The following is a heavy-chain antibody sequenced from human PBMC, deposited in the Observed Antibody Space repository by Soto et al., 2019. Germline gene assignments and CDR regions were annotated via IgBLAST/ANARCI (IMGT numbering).Heavy chain of an antibody. CDR1: GFTFSSYW. D-gene: IGHD3-16*02. CDR2: IKQDGSEK. J-gene: IGHJ6*03. V-gene: IGHV3-7*01. CDR3: ARNYDYIWGSYRYYMDA. Sequence: GGSLRLSCAASGFTFSSYWMSWVRQAPGKGLEWVANIKQDGSEKYYVDSVKGRFTISRDNAKNSLYLQMNSLRAEDTAVYYCARNYDYIWGSYRYYMDAWGKGTTVTVSS.